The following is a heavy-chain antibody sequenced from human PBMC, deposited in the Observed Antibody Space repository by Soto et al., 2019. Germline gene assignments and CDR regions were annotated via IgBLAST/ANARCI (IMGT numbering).Heavy chain of an antibody. Sequence: QVQLVESGGGVVQPGRSLRLSCVASGFTFSSYGMHWVRQAPGKGLEWVAIISYDGSNTYYADSVKGRFTISRDNSKNPLWLQRNGLGAEDTSVYYCPKEGGLSGCYCNPCSYYLACWGQGSLVTVST. CDR3: PKEGGLSGCYCNPCSYYLAC. J-gene: IGHJ4*02. V-gene: IGHV3-30*18. D-gene: IGHD1-26*01. CDR1: GFTFSSYG. CDR2: ISYDGSNT.